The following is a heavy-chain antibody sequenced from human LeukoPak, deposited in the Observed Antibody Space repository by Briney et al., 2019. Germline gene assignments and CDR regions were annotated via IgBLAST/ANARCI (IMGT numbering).Heavy chain of an antibody. J-gene: IGHJ4*02. Sequence: SQTLSLTCTVSGGSISSGSYYWSWIRQPAGKGLEWIGRIYTSGSTNYNPSLKSRVTISVDTSKNQFSLKLSSVTAADTAVYYCARSPSSGSHDYWGQGTLVTVSS. CDR2: IYTSGST. CDR1: GGSISSGSYY. D-gene: IGHD3-10*01. CDR3: ARSPSSGSHDY. V-gene: IGHV4-61*02.